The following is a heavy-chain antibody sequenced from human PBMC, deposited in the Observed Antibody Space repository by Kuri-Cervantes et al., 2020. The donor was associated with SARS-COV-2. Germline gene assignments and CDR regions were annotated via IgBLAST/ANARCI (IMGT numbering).Heavy chain of an antibody. D-gene: IGHD3-3*01. CDR3: VKDGENFDFWSGYHEDYYMDV. CDR2: ISGSGSNT. Sequence: GGSLRLSCAASGFPFSAFSTYAMSWVRQAPGKGLEWVSGISGSGSNTHYADSVKGRFTISRDNSKNTLDLQINSLRGEDTAVYYCVKDGENFDFWSGYHEDYYMDVWGKGTTVTVSS. V-gene: IGHV3-23*01. J-gene: IGHJ6*03. CDR1: GFPFSAFSTYA.